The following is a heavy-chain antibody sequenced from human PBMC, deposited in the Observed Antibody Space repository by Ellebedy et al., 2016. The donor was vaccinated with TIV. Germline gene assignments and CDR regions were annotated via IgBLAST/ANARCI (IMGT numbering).Heavy chain of an antibody. J-gene: IGHJ1*01. CDR3: TRGVVVTTSYSQY. Sequence: GGSLRLSCAASGFTFSTYGMHWVRQAPGKGLEWVAVITYDGRNEYYADSVRGRFTISRDNSNNTLYLHMNSLRAEDTALYYCTRGVVVTTSYSQYWGQGTLVTVSS. D-gene: IGHD2-21*02. CDR2: ITYDGRNE. CDR1: GFTFSTYG. V-gene: IGHV3-30*03.